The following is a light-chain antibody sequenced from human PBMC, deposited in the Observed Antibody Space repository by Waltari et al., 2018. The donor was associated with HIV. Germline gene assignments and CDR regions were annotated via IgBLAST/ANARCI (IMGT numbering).Light chain of an antibody. V-gene: IGLV8-61*01. CDR2: NTD. CDR1: SGSVPSAYS. J-gene: IGLJ3*02. Sequence: QTVVTQEPSFSVSPGGTITLTCGLSSGSVPSAYSPSWYQQTTGQPPRTLIYNTDTRSSGVPDRFSGSIVGNKAALTITGAQSEDESDYYCLLYMASGRVFGGGTRLTVL. CDR3: LLYMASGRV.